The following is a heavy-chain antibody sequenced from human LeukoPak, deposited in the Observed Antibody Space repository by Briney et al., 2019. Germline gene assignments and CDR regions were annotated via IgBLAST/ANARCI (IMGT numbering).Heavy chain of an antibody. CDR1: GDSVSSGY. Sequence: PSETLSLTCTVSGDSVSSGYWTWFRQPPGKGLEWIGYIYDSGMTDYSPSLKNRLTISLDTSNNQFSLKLSSVTAADTAVYYCAGRGHRYSRDWGQGILVTVSS. D-gene: IGHD2-15*01. CDR3: AGRGHRYSRD. V-gene: IGHV4-4*09. CDR2: IYDSGMT. J-gene: IGHJ1*01.